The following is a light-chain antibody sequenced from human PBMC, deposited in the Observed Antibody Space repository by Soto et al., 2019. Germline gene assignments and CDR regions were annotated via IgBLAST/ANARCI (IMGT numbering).Light chain of an antibody. V-gene: IGKV1-5*01. CDR3: QQYTNTNNPWM. CDR1: QSISRV. CDR2: DAS. J-gene: IGKJ1*01. Sequence: EIRVTQSASTLSASVGDRVTIACRAGQSISRVLAWYQQKPVKAPNLLVYDASTLQSGVASRFSGSGSGTEFTLIISGLQPDDSATYYCQQYTNTNNPWMFGQGTKVDI.